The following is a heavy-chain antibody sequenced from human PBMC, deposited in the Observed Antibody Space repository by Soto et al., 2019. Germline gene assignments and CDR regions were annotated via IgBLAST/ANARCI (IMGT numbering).Heavy chain of an antibody. V-gene: IGHV3-30*18. CDR1: GFTFSSYG. CDR3: AKDSSGSLDY. Sequence: GGSLRLSCAASGFTFSSYGMHWVRQAPGKGLEWVAFISYHGSNKYYADSVKGRFTISRDNSKNTLYLQMNTLRNEDTAVYYCAKDSSGSLDYWGQGTLVTVSS. CDR2: ISYHGSNK. J-gene: IGHJ4*02. D-gene: IGHD3-22*01.